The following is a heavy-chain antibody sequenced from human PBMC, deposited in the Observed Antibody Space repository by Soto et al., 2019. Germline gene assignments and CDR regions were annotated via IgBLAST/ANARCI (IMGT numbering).Heavy chain of an antibody. CDR2: IIPILGIA. Sequence: QVQLVQSGAEVKKPGSSVKVSCKASGGTFSSYTISWVRQAPGQGLEWMGRIIPILGIANYAQKFQGRVTITEDKSTSTAYMELSSLRSEDTAVYYCASIWGSGYDYRFDYWGQGTLVTVSS. CDR3: ASIWGSGYDYRFDY. J-gene: IGHJ4*02. D-gene: IGHD5-12*01. V-gene: IGHV1-69*02. CDR1: GGTFSSYT.